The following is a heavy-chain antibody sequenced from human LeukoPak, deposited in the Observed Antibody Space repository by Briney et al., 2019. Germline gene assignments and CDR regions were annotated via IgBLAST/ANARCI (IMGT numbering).Heavy chain of an antibody. CDR2: ISYDGSNK. V-gene: IGHV3-30*01. CDR3: AKDLQDTAFYYYGMDV. CDR1: GFTFSSYA. Sequence: GGSLRLSCAASGFTFSSYAMHWVRQAPGKGLEWVAVISYDGSNKYYADSVKGRFTISRDNSKNTLYLQMNSLRTEDTALYYCAKDLQDTAFYYYGMDVWGQGTTVTVSS. J-gene: IGHJ6*02. D-gene: IGHD5-18*01.